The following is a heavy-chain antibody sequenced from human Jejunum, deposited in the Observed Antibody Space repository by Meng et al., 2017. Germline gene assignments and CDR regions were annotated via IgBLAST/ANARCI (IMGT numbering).Heavy chain of an antibody. CDR2: ISSSGSWI. Sequence: GGSLILSCVGSGITLSNYSMNWVRQAPGQGLEWVSFISSSGSWIYYADSVKGRFTISRDNAKNSQFLQMNNLRADDTAVYYCTRAYGDYEGRFYYYAMDVWGQGTTVTVSS. CDR3: TRAYGDYEGRFYYYAMDV. D-gene: IGHD4-17*01. J-gene: IGHJ6*02. CDR1: GITLSNYS. V-gene: IGHV3-21*01.